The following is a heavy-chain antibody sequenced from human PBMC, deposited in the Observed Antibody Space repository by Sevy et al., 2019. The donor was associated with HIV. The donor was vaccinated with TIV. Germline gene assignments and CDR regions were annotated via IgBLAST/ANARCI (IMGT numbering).Heavy chain of an antibody. CDR2: ISSSSSTI. J-gene: IGHJ5*02. D-gene: IGHD6-6*01. Sequence: GGSLRLSCAASGFTFSSYSMNWVRQAPGKGLEWVSYISSSSSTIYYAYSVKGRFTISRDNAKNSLYLQMNSLRDEDTAVYYCARASSIAARPEPHNWFDPWGQGTLVTVSS. V-gene: IGHV3-48*02. CDR1: GFTFSSYS. CDR3: ARASSIAARPEPHNWFDP.